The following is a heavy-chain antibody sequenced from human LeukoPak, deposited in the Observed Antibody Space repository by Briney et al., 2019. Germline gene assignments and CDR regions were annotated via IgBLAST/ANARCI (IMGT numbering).Heavy chain of an antibody. CDR3: ARLMDHMTARRAFDY. CDR2: IYYTGNT. V-gene: IGHV4-39*01. CDR1: GDSMTSSRSSAYY. D-gene: IGHD6-6*01. Sequence: SETLSLTCTVSGDSMTSSRSSAYYWGWIRQPPGKGLEWIATIYYTGNTYYNPSPMSRVTISVDTSKNQFSLELTSVTAADTAVYFCARLMDHMTARRAFDYWGQGTRVIVSS. J-gene: IGHJ4*02.